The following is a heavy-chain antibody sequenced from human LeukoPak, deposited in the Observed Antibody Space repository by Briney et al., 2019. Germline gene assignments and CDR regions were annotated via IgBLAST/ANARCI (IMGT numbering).Heavy chain of an antibody. Sequence: KSGGSLRLSCAASGFTFSSYSMNWVRQAPGKGLEWVSSISSSSSYIYHADSLQGRFTVSRDNAESSLYLQMNSLRADDTAVYYCARAASSGYYGGAFDIWGQGTMVTVSS. D-gene: IGHD3-22*01. V-gene: IGHV3-21*01. CDR3: ARAASSGYYGGAFDI. J-gene: IGHJ3*02. CDR2: ISSSSSYI. CDR1: GFTFSSYS.